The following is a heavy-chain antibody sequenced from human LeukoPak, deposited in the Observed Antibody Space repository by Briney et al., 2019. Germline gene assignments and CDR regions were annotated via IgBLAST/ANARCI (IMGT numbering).Heavy chain of an antibody. J-gene: IGHJ4*02. Sequence: GRSLRLSCAASGFTFSDYYMSWIRQAPGKGLEWVSYISSSGLSIYYADSVKGRFTISRDNAKNSVHLQMNSLRDEDTAIYYCARGLSGVVIMYYFDFWGQGNLVTVSS. D-gene: IGHD3-3*01. CDR1: GFTFSDYY. V-gene: IGHV3-11*01. CDR3: ARGLSGVVIMYYFDF. CDR2: ISSSGLSI.